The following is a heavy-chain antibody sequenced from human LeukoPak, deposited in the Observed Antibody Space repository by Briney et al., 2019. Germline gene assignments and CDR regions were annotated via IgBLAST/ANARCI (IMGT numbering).Heavy chain of an antibody. D-gene: IGHD3-10*01. CDR1: GFTFSSYA. CDR2: ISYDGSNK. V-gene: IGHV3-30-3*01. J-gene: IGHJ5*02. CDR3: ARALARFGDFDP. Sequence: GGSLRLSCAASGFTFSSYAMHWVRQAPGKGLEWVAVISYDGSNKCYADSVKGRFTISRDNSKNTLYLQMNSLRAEDTAVYYCARALARFGDFDPWGQGTLVTVSS.